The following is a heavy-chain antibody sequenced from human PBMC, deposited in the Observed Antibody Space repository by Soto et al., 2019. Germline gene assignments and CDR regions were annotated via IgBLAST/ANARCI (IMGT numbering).Heavy chain of an antibody. CDR1: GYTFNNYG. CDR3: ARDGYYDSGSCGMDV. Sequence: QVQLVQSGAEVKKPGASVKVSCKTSGYTFNNYGISWVRQAPGQGLEWMGWISDYNGNTNYPQKFQGRGTITTDTSTTTGYRVVTSLRSDDTAVYYCARDGYYDSGSCGMDVCGRGTTVNVSS. CDR2: ISDYNGNT. V-gene: IGHV1-18*01. D-gene: IGHD3-10*01. J-gene: IGHJ6*01.